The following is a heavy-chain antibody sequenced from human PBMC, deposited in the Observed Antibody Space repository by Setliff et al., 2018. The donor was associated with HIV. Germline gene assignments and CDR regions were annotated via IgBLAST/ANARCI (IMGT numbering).Heavy chain of an antibody. D-gene: IGHD3-16*01. J-gene: IGHJ4*02. CDR1: GFTVSSNY. Sequence: LRLSCEASGFTVSSNYMSWVRQAPGKGLVWVSHIDNDVTTTNYADSVKGRFTISRDNAKNTLYLQMNSLRVEDTATYYCARDAKGGIDYWGQGPLVTVSS. CDR2: IDNDVTTT. CDR3: ARDAKGGIDY. V-gene: IGHV3-74*01.